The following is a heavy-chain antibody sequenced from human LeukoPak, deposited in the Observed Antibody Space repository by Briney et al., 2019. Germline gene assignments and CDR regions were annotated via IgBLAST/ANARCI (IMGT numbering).Heavy chain of an antibody. D-gene: IGHD6-19*01. CDR2: IYPGDSDT. CDR3: ARHGGKQWLVGNWFDP. Sequence: GESLKISCKGSGYSFTSYWIGWVRQMPGKGLEWMGIIYPGDSDTRYSPSFQGQVTISADKSISTAYLQWSSLKASDTAMYYCARHGGKQWLVGNWFDPWGQGTLVTVSS. CDR1: GYSFTSYW. J-gene: IGHJ5*02. V-gene: IGHV5-51*01.